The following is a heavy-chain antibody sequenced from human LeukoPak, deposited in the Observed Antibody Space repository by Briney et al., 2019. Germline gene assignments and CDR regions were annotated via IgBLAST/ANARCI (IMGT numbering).Heavy chain of an antibody. Sequence: PSETLSLTCTVSGGSISTYYWSWIRQPPGKGLEWIGYIYYGGSTNYNPSLKSRVTISVDKSKNQFSLKLSSVTAADTAVYYCARRVAATLSWFDPWGQGTLVTVSS. CDR2: IYYGGST. V-gene: IGHV4-59*12. J-gene: IGHJ5*02. CDR3: ARRVAATLSWFDP. CDR1: GGSISTYY. D-gene: IGHD2-15*01.